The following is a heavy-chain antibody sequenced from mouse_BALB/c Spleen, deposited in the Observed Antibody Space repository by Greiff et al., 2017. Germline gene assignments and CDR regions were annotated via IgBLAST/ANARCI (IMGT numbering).Heavy chain of an antibody. D-gene: IGHD1-1*01. CDR2: IRYSGST. Sequence: DVQLVESGPGLVKPSQSLSLTCTVTGYSITSDYVWNWIRQFPGNKLEWMGYIRYSGSTSYNPSLKSRISITRDTSKNQFFLQLNSVTTEDTATYYCAILTTVVDYWGQGTTLTVSS. J-gene: IGHJ2*01. CDR3: AILTTVVDY. CDR1: GYSITSDYV. V-gene: IGHV3-2*02.